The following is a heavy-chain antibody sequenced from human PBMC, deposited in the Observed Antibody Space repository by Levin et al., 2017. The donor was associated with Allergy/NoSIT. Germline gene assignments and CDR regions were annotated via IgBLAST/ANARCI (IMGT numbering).Heavy chain of an antibody. CDR3: ARDRPSYGSGRMGAFDI. CDR1: GFTFSSYA. V-gene: IGHV3-30-3*01. D-gene: IGHD3-10*01. CDR2: ISYDASNK. Sequence: GGSLRLSCAASGFTFSSYALHWVRQAPGKGLEWAAVISYDASNKYYADSVKGRFTISRDNSKSTLYLQMNSLRAEDTAVYYCARDRPSYGSGRMGAFDIWGQGTMVTVSS. J-gene: IGHJ3*02.